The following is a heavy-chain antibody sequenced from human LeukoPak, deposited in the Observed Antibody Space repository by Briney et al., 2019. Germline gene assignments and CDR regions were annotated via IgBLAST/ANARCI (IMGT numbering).Heavy chain of an antibody. J-gene: IGHJ4*02. D-gene: IGHD4-17*01. CDR2: IWYDGSNK. CDR3: ARARGPTTVTLIDY. Sequence: QTGGSLRLSCAASGFTFSSYAMSWVRQAPGKGLEWVAVIWYDGSNKYYADSVKGRFTISRDNSKNTLYLQMNSLRAEDTAVYYCARARGPTTVTLIDYWGQGTLVTVSS. CDR1: GFTFSSYA. V-gene: IGHV3-33*08.